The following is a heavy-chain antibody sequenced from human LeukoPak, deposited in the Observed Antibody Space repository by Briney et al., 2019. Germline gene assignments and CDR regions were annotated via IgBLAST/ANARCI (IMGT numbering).Heavy chain of an antibody. J-gene: IGHJ6*03. Sequence: TLSLTCTVSGGSISSGGYYWTWIRQHPVKGLEWIGYTYYRGSTYYNPSLKSRVTISVDTSKNQFSLKLRFVTAADTALYYCAREVIDPDGGGFYFYYMDVWGKGTTVTVSS. CDR1: GGSISSGGYY. CDR3: AREVIDPDGGGFYFYYMDV. D-gene: IGHD3-16*01. CDR2: TYYRGST. V-gene: IGHV4-31*03.